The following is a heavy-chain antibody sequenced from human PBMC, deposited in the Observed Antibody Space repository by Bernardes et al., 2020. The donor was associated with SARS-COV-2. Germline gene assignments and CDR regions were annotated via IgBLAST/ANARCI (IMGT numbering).Heavy chain of an antibody. CDR1: GGSFSGYY. CDR2: INHSGST. Sequence: SETLSLTCAVYGGSFSGYYWSWIRQPPGKGLEWIGEINHSGSTNYNPSLKSRVTISVDTSKNQFSLKLSSVTAADTAMYYCARHGAGEDLSYFDYWGRGTLVTVSS. CDR3: ARHGAGEDLSYFDY. D-gene: IGHD3-16*01. V-gene: IGHV4-34*01. J-gene: IGHJ4*02.